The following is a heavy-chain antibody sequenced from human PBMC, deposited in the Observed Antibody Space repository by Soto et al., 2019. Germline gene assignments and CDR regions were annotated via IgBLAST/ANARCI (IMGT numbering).Heavy chain of an antibody. V-gene: IGHV1-3*01. CDR3: VRDLRGWEVTYYYYYGMDV. D-gene: IGHD3-10*01. J-gene: IGHJ6*02. CDR2: INAGNANT. Sequence: APVKVSCKASGYTFTSYARHWVRQAPGQRLEWMGWINAGNANTKYSQKFQGRVTITRDKYASTAYVELRRLISEDTDVYYCVRDLRGWEVTYYYYYGMDVWGQGTTVTVSS. CDR1: GYTFTSYA.